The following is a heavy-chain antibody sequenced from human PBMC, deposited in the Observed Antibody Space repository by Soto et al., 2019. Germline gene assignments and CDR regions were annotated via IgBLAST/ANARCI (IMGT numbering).Heavy chain of an antibody. CDR3: ARGGVSTRTFDY. D-gene: IGHD3-3*01. CDR1: GYNFAGYW. CDR2: IYPSDSDT. J-gene: IGHJ4*02. Sequence: PXESLKISFKGSGYNFAGYWIAWVRQMPGKGLESMGIIYPSDSDTRYRPSFQGQVTISADKSISSAYLQWSSLRASDTAMYYCARGGVSTRTFDYWGQGTPVTVSS. V-gene: IGHV5-51*01.